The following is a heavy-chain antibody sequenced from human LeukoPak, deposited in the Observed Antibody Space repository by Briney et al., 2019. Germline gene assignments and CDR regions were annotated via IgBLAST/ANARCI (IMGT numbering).Heavy chain of an antibody. CDR3: ARSFCTSVSCPKGHYYYVMDV. V-gene: IGHV3-21*01. CDR1: GFTFSRYA. J-gene: IGHJ6*02. Sequence: PGGFLRLSCAASGFTFSRYAMNWVRQAPEKGLEWVSYISTGGDNTFYADSLKGRFTVSRDNAKNSLFLQMDSLRAEDTAVYYCARSFCTSVSCPKGHYYYVMDVWGQGTTVTVSS. CDR2: ISTGGDNT. D-gene: IGHD2-8*02.